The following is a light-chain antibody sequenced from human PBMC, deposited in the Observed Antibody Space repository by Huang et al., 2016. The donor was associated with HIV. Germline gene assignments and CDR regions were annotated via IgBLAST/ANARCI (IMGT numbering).Light chain of an antibody. J-gene: IGKJ1*01. CDR2: KAS. Sequence: DIQMTQSPSTLSASVGYRVTITCRARQSITIYLAWYQQKSGKAPNLLIYKASHLESGVPSRFSGSGSGTEFTLTISNLQPDDFATYYCQQYNSYRTFGQGTKVEIK. CDR3: QQYNSYRT. V-gene: IGKV1-5*03. CDR1: QSITIY.